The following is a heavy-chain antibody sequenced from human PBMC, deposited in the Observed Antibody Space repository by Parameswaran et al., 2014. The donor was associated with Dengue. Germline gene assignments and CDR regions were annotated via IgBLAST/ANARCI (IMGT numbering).Heavy chain of an antibody. CDR2: ISSSGSTI. J-gene: IGHJ4*02. CDR3: ARGSSSSGY. D-gene: IGHD6-6*01. Sequence: RWIRQPPGKGLEWVSYISSSGSTIYYADSVKGRFTISRDNAKNSLYLQMNSLRAEDTAVYYCARGSSSSGYWGQGTLVTVSS. V-gene: IGHV3-11*01.